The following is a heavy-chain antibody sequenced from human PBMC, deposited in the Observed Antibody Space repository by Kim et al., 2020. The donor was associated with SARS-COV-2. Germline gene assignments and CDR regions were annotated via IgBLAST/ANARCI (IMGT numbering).Heavy chain of an antibody. CDR3: ARDGSGGSCYEGQGDYYSYGMDV. D-gene: IGHD2-15*01. CDR2: INHSGST. Sequence: SETLSLTCAVYGGSFSGYYWSWIRQPPGKGLEWIGEINHSGSTNYNPSLKSRVTISVDTSKNQFSLKLSSVTAADTAVYYCARDGSGGSCYEGQGDYYSYGMDVWGQGTTVTVSS. CDR1: GGSFSGYY. V-gene: IGHV4-34*01. J-gene: IGHJ6*02.